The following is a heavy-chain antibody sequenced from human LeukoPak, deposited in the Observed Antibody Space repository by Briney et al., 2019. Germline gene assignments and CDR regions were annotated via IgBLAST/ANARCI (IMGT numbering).Heavy chain of an antibody. J-gene: IGHJ4*02. V-gene: IGHV4-61*02. D-gene: IGHD6-19*01. CDR2: IQISGST. Sequence: TSETLSLTCTVSGGSISSGSYYCSWIRQSAGKGLEWIGRIQISGSTNYNPSLRGRVTMSVDTSKNQFSLRLSSVTAADTAVYYCASGGVAGRWPLDYWGQGTLVTVSS. CDR1: GGSISSGSYY. CDR3: ASGGVAGRWPLDY.